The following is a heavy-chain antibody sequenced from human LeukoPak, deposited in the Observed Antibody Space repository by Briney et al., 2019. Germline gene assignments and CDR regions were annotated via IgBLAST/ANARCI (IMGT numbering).Heavy chain of an antibody. J-gene: IGHJ4*02. CDR3: ARVAAAGKVY. CDR1: GGSFSGYY. Sequence: SETLSLTCAVNGGSFSGYYWSWIRQPPGKGLEWIGEINHSGSTNYNPSLKSRVTISVDTSKNQFSLKLSSVTAADTAVYYCARVAAAGKVYWGQGTLVTVSS. V-gene: IGHV4-34*01. D-gene: IGHD6-13*01. CDR2: INHSGST.